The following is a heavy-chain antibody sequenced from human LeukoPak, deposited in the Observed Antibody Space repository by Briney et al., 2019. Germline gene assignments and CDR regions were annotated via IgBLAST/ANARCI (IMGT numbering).Heavy chain of an antibody. J-gene: IGHJ4*02. CDR3: ARENSGSYYQFDC. Sequence: PGGSLRLSCAASGFSISDYWMNWVRQAPGKGLEWVANIKQDGSEKKYVDSVKGRFTISRDNAKNSLYLQMNSLRPEDTAVYYCARENSGSYYQFDCWGQGTLVTVSS. V-gene: IGHV3-7*01. D-gene: IGHD1-26*01. CDR2: IKQDGSEK. CDR1: GFSISDYW.